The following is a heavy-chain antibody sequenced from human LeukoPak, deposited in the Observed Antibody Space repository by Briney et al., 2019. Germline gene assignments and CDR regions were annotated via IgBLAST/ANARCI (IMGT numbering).Heavy chain of an antibody. CDR1: GGSVSSGRYY. CDR3: ASGLWFGDENPPYFDY. Sequence: SETLSLTCTVSGGSVSSGRYYWTWIRQPAGKGLEWIGRIYTSESTNYNPSLKSRVTISVDTSRNQFSLKLSSVTAADTAVYYCASGLWFGDENPPYFDYWGQGILVTVSS. D-gene: IGHD3-10*01. V-gene: IGHV4-61*02. CDR2: IYTSEST. J-gene: IGHJ4*02.